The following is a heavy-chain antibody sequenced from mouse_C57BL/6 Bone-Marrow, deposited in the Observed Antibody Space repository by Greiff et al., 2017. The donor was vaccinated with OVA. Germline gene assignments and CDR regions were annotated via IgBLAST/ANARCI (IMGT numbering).Heavy chain of an antibody. Sequence: QVQLKQPGAELVMPGASVKLSCKASGYTFTSYWMHWVKQTPGQGLEWIGEIDPSDSYTNYNQKFKGKSTLTVDKSSSTAYMQLSSLTSEDSAVYYCARSKGDCDTTNYFDYWGQGTTLTVSS. J-gene: IGHJ2*01. V-gene: IGHV1-69*01. CDR2: IDPSDSYT. CDR1: GYTFTSYW. D-gene: IGHD1-1*01. CDR3: ARSKGDCDTTNYFDY.